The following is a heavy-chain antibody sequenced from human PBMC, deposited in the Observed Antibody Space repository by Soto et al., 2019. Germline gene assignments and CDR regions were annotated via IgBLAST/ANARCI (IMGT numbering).Heavy chain of an antibody. V-gene: IGHV4-34*01. D-gene: IGHD2-2*01. Sequence: SETLSLTCTVSGGSFSGYYWSWIRQPPGKGLEWIGEINHSGSTNYNPSLKSRVTISVDTSKNQFSLKLSSVTAADTAVYYCARGRIVVVPAARFGWFDPWGQGTLVTVSS. CDR2: INHSGST. J-gene: IGHJ5*02. CDR1: GGSFSGYY. CDR3: ARGRIVVVPAARFGWFDP.